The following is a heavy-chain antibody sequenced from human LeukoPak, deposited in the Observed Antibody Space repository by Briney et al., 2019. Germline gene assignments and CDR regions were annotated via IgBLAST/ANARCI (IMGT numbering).Heavy chain of an antibody. CDR1: GGSISTYY. D-gene: IGHD6-6*01. CDR3: ARHDAGIAARPFDN. Sequence: PSETLSLTCTVSGGSISTYYWSWIRRPPGKGLEWIAYIHASGPTNYNPSLKSRIHISVDKSKNQFSLKLSSVTPADTAVYYCARHDAGIAARPFDNWGQGTLVTVSS. CDR2: IHASGPT. J-gene: IGHJ4*02. V-gene: IGHV4-4*09.